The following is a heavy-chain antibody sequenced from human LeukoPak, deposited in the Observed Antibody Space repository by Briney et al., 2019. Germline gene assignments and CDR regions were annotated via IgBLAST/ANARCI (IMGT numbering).Heavy chain of an antibody. D-gene: IGHD5-18*01. CDR1: GGSISSGDYY. Sequence: PSETLSLTCTVSGGSISSGDYYWSWIRQPPGKGLEWIGYIYYSGSTYYNPSLKSRVTISVDTSKNQFSLKLSSVTAADTAVYYCARSRSGYSYDHAAFEIWGQGTLVTVSS. V-gene: IGHV4-30-4*02. CDR3: ARSRSGYSYDHAAFEI. J-gene: IGHJ3*02. CDR2: IYYSGST.